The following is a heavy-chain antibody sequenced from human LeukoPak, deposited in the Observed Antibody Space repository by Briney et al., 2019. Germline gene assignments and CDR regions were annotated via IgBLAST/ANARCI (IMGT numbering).Heavy chain of an antibody. D-gene: IGHD3-22*01. V-gene: IGHV4-34*01. J-gene: IGHJ4*02. CDR1: GGSFSGYY. Sequence: SETLSLTCAVYGGSFSGYYWSWIRQPPGKGLEWIGEINHSGSTNYNPSLKSRVTISVDTSKNQFSLKLSSVTAADTAVYYCARRRMGDYYDSSGYYPRYYYFDYRGQGTLVTVSS. CDR3: ARRRMGDYYDSSGYYPRYYYFDY. CDR2: INHSGST.